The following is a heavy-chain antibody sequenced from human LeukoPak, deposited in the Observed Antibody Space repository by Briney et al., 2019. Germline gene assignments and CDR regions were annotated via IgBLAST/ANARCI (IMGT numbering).Heavy chain of an antibody. CDR3: AREVIGTTTMNWFDP. Sequence: SGGSLRLSCVASGFTFSTHWVRWVRQAPGKGLEWVAVISYDGSNKYYADSVKGRFTISRDNSKNTLYLQMNSLRAEDTAVYYCAREVIGTTTMNWFDPWGQGTLVTVSS. D-gene: IGHD2/OR15-2a*01. J-gene: IGHJ5*02. V-gene: IGHV3-30*03. CDR1: GFTFSTHW. CDR2: ISYDGSNK.